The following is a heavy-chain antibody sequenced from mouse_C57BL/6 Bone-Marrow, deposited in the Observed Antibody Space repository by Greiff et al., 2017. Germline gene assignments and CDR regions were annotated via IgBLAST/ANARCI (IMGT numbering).Heavy chain of an antibody. Sequence: VQLQQPRAELVRPGTSVKLSCKASVYTFTSYWMHWVKQRPGQGLEWIGVIDPSDSYTNYTQKFKGKATLTVDTSSSTAYMQLSSLTSEDSAVYYCARREITTVVAYLWYVDVWGTGTTVTVSS. CDR3: ARREITTVVAYLWYVDV. V-gene: IGHV1-59*01. D-gene: IGHD1-1*01. J-gene: IGHJ1*03. CDR1: VYTFTSYW. CDR2: IDPSDSYT.